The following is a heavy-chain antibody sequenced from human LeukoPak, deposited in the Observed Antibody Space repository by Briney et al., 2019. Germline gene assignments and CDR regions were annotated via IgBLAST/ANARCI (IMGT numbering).Heavy chain of an antibody. J-gene: IGHJ4*02. D-gene: IGHD1-26*01. Sequence: GGSLRLSCAASGFTFSSYSMNWVRQAPGKGLEWVSYISSSSSTIYYADSVKGRFTISRDNAKNSLYLQMNSLRAEDTAVYYCARGVGAGSWGQGTLVTVSS. CDR2: ISSSSSTI. V-gene: IGHV3-48*01. CDR3: ARGVGAGS. CDR1: GFTFSSYS.